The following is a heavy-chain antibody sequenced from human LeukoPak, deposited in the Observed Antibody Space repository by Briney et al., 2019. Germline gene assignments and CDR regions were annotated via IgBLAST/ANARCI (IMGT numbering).Heavy chain of an antibody. D-gene: IGHD2-21*01. CDR1: GLTFSGYA. Sequence: PGGSLRLSCAASGLTFSGYAMYWVRQAPGKGLEWVAIIWYDGSDKYYADSVKGRFTISRDNSKNTLYLHMNSLRAEDTAIYYCARDVSVDWIDPWGQGTLVTVSS. V-gene: IGHV3-33*08. CDR3: ARDVSVDWIDP. CDR2: IWYDGSDK. J-gene: IGHJ5*02.